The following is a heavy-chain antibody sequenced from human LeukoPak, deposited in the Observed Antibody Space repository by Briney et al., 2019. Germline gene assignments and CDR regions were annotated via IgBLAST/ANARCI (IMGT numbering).Heavy chain of an antibody. J-gene: IGHJ4*02. V-gene: IGHV3-30*04. CDR2: ISYDGSNE. D-gene: IGHD2-15*01. CDR1: GFTFSSYV. Sequence: GGSLRLSCAASGFTFSSYVMHWVRQAPGKGLEGVAIISYDGSNEYYADSVKGRFTISRDNAKNTLYLQMSSLRAEDAGVYYCAKAPVTTCSGTFCYPFDYWGQGTLVTVSS. CDR3: AKAPVTTCSGTFCYPFDY.